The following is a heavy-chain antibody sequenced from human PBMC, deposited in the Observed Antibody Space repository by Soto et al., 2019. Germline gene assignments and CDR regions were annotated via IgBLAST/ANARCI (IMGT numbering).Heavy chain of an antibody. CDR1: GGSVSSGRYY. J-gene: IGHJ5*02. Sequence: SETLSLTCTVSGGSVSSGRYYWSWIRQPPGKGLEWIGYVYYSGSTNYNPCRKSRVTISVDTAKNQFSLKLRSVTAADPAVYYCASVTYYYDTSGYTWFDPWGQGTLVTVSS. CDR2: VYYSGST. D-gene: IGHD3-22*01. V-gene: IGHV4-61*01. CDR3: ASVTYYYDTSGYTWFDP.